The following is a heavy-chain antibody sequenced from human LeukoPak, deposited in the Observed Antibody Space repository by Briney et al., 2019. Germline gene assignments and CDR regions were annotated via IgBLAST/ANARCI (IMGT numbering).Heavy chain of an antibody. CDR2: ISNSSSYI. D-gene: IGHD1-26*01. V-gene: IGHV3-21*01. Sequence: GGSLRPSCAASGFTFSSYSMNWVRQAPGKGLEWVSSISNSSSYIYYAGSVKGRFTISRDNAKNSLYLQMNSLRAEDTAVYYCARAISGSYAGRDYWGQGTLVTVSA. CDR1: GFTFSSYS. CDR3: ARAISGSYAGRDY. J-gene: IGHJ4*02.